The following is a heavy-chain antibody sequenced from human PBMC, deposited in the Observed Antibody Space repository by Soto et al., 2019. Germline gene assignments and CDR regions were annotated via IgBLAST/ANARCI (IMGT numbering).Heavy chain of an antibody. Sequence: EVQLVESGGGVVQPGGSLRLSCAASGFIFSIYDMHWVRQAPGKGLERISYISSTGSTISYADSVKGRFTVSRDNAKSSLYLQMNSLRAEDTAVYYCHLIAVALDFDYWGQGALVTVSS. CDR3: HLIAVALDFDY. J-gene: IGHJ4*02. V-gene: IGHV3-48*03. CDR2: ISSTGSTI. D-gene: IGHD6-19*01. CDR1: GFIFSIYD.